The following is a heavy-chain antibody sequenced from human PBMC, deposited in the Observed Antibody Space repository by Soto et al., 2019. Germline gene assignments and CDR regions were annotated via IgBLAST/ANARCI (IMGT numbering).Heavy chain of an antibody. Sequence: QVQLVQSGAEVKKPGASVKVSCKASGYTFSVYHMHWVRQVPGQGLEWMGIINPSGGATSYAQKFQGRVTVTRATSTNTVYMELSSLRSADTAVYYCARVTTSAYYYYNYGMDVWGQGTTVTVSS. D-gene: IGHD2-2*01. J-gene: IGHJ6*02. CDR2: INPSGGAT. V-gene: IGHV1-46*01. CDR1: GYTFSVYH. CDR3: ARVTTSAYYYYNYGMDV.